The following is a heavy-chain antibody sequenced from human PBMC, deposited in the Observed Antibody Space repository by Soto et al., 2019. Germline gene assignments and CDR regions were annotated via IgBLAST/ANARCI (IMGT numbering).Heavy chain of an antibody. CDR3: ARAGKYFYGAGSPYYYGMDV. CDR2: ISGYNGNT. J-gene: IGHJ6*02. CDR1: GYTFTSYG. Sequence: QVQLVQSGAEVKKPGASVKVSCKASGYTFTSYGVSWVRQAPGQGLEWMGWISGYNGNTNYAQKLQGRVTMTTDTSTSTAYMELRCLISDDTAVYYCARAGKYFYGAGSPYYYGMDVWGQGITVTVSS. D-gene: IGHD3-10*01. V-gene: IGHV1-18*04.